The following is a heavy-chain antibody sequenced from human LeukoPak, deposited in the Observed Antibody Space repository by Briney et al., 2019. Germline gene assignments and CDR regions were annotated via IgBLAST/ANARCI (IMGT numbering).Heavy chain of an antibody. Sequence: GGSLRLSCAASGFTFSSYGMHWVRQAPGKGLEWVAVISYDGSNKYYADSVKGRFTISRDNSKNTLYLQMNSLRAEDTAVYYCAKAHIDIAVAAPFDYWGQGTLVTVSS. J-gene: IGHJ4*02. CDR2: ISYDGSNK. CDR3: AKAHIDIAVAAPFDY. CDR1: GFTFSSYG. V-gene: IGHV3-30*18. D-gene: IGHD6-19*01.